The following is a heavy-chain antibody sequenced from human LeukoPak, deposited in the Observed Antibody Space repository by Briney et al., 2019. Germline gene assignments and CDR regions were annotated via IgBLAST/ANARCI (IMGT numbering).Heavy chain of an antibody. CDR1: GGSISSYY. CDR2: IYYSGST. CDR3: ARDGSIAAAGTLDY. D-gene: IGHD6-13*01. V-gene: IGHV4-4*07. Sequence: SETLSLTCTVSGGSISSYYWSWIRQPAGKGLEWIGSIYYSGSTYYNPSLKSRVTISVDTSKNQFSLKLSSVTAADTAVYYCARDGSIAAAGTLDYWGQGTLVTVSS. J-gene: IGHJ4*02.